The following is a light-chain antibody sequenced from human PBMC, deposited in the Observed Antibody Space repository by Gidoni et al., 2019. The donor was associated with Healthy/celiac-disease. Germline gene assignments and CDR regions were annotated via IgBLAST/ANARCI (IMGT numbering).Light chain of an antibody. V-gene: IGKV1-33*01. CDR1: QDINNY. J-gene: IGKJ5*01. Sequence: DIQMTQSPSSLSASVGDRVTITCQASQDINNYLNWYQQKPGKAPKLLIYDASTLETGVTSRFSGSGSGTDFTFTISRLQPEDIATYYCQQYDNLPITFXQXTRLEIK. CDR3: QQYDNLPIT. CDR2: DAS.